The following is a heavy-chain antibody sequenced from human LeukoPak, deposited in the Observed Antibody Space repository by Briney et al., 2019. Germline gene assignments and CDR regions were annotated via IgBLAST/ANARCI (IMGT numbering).Heavy chain of an antibody. J-gene: IGHJ4*02. D-gene: IGHD3-22*01. CDR2: ISSSSSYI. CDR1: GFTFSSYG. CDR3: TTGKTYDSSAYYTRF. V-gene: IGHV3-21*03. Sequence: GGSLRLSCAASGFTFSSYGMSWVRQAPGKGLEWVSSISSSSSYIYYADSVKGRFTISRDNAKNSLYLQMNSLKTEDTAVYYCTTGKTYDSSAYYTRFWGQGTLVTVSS.